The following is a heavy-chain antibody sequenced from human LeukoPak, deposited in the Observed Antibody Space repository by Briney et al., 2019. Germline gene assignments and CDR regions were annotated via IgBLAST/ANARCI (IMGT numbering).Heavy chain of an antibody. V-gene: IGHV1-46*01. CDR1: GYTFTSYY. D-gene: IGHD3-3*01. J-gene: IGHJ6*03. CDR3: ASHYDFWSGYPFYFYYMDV. Sequence: ASVKVSCKASGYTFTSYYMHWVRQAPGQGLEWMGIINPSGGSTSYAQKFQGRVTMTRDTSTSTVYMELSSLRSEDTAVYYCASHYDFWSGYPFYFYYMDVWGKGATGTVSS. CDR2: INPSGGST.